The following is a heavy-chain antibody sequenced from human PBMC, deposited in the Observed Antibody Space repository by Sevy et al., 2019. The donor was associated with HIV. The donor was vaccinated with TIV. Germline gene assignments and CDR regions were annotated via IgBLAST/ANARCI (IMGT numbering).Heavy chain of an antibody. J-gene: IGHJ1*01. CDR1: GFTFSSYA. V-gene: IGHV3-23*01. Sequence: QLGGSLRLSCAASGFTFSSYAMSWVRQAPGKGLEWVSAISGSGGSTYYADSVKGRFTISRDNSKNTLYLQMNSLRAEETAVYYCAKGERYYDSSGYYRPPEYFQHWGQGTLVTVSS. D-gene: IGHD3-22*01. CDR2: ISGSGGST. CDR3: AKGERYYDSSGYYRPPEYFQH.